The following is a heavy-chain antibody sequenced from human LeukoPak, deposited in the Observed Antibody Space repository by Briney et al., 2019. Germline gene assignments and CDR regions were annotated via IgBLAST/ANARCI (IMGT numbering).Heavy chain of an antibody. CDR3: ARAKGDY. V-gene: IGHV4-59*02. J-gene: IGHJ4*02. CDR2: IYYSGNT. Sequence: SETLSLTCTVSGVSVRSYYCSWIRQPPGKGLEWIAYIYYSGNTKYNPSLKSRATIFVDTSKNQFSLDLESVTAADTAVYYCARAKGDYWGQGTLVTVSS. CDR1: GVSVRSYY.